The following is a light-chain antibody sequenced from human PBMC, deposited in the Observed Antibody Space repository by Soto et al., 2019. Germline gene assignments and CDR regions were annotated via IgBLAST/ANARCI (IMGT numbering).Light chain of an antibody. Sequence: PGERAILSCRASQTVNNNDLAWCQQKPGQAPRLLIYGASRRATGIPDRFSGSASGTDFTLTISRLEPEDFAVYFCQQYSDLPMTFGQGTRLEI. CDR3: QQYSDLPMT. V-gene: IGKV3-20*01. CDR2: GAS. J-gene: IGKJ5*01. CDR1: QTVNNND.